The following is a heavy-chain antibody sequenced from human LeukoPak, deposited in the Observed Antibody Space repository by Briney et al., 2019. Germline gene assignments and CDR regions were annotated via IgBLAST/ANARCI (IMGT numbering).Heavy chain of an antibody. J-gene: IGHJ4*02. CDR1: GYSTSSGDY. D-gene: IGHD3-22*01. Sequence: SETLSLTCVVFGYSTSSGDYWGWIRQPPGKGLEWIASIRHDGHTYYNPSLKSRVTIAVDMSKNQFSLTLTSVTAADTAVYFCARDPDDKDFDYWGQGTLVTVSS. CDR2: IRHDGHT. CDR3: ARDPDDKDFDY. V-gene: IGHV4-38-2*02.